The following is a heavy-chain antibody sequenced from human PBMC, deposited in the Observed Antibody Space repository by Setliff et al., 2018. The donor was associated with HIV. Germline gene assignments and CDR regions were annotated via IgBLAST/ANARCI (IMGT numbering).Heavy chain of an antibody. Sequence: LRLSCVASGFTFSSHYMNWVRQAPGKGLEWASEITSGAKITDYADSVKGRFTISRDDAKNSLYLQMNDLRAEDTAVYYCVRGFNLWGQGTMVTVSS. V-gene: IGHV3-48*01. CDR3: VRGFNL. CDR2: ITSGAKIT. CDR1: GFTFSSHY. J-gene: IGHJ3*01.